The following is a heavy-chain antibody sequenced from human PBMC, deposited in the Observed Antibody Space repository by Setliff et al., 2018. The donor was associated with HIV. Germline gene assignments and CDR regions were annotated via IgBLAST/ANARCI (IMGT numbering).Heavy chain of an antibody. Sequence: WASVKVSCKASGYTFTSYGISWVRQAPGQGLEWMGWISAYNGNTNYAQKLQGRVTMTTDTSTSTAYMELRSLRSDDTAVYYCARIRSWYDSSGYSDYWGQGTLVTVSS. CDR1: GYTFTSYG. CDR2: ISAYNGNT. D-gene: IGHD3-22*01. J-gene: IGHJ4*02. V-gene: IGHV1-18*01. CDR3: ARIRSWYDSSGYSDY.